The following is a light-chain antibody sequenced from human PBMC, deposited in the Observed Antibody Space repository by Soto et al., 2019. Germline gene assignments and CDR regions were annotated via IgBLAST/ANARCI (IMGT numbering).Light chain of an antibody. J-gene: IGKJ4*01. CDR2: GAS. CDR3: QQYNDWLT. V-gene: IGKV3-15*01. CDR1: QSVSSN. Sequence: EIVMTQSPATLSVSPGERATLYSRASQSVSSNLAWYQQKPGKAPRILIYGASTRATGIPARFSGSGSGTEFTLTISSLQSEDFAVYYCQQYNDWLTFGGGTKVDIK.